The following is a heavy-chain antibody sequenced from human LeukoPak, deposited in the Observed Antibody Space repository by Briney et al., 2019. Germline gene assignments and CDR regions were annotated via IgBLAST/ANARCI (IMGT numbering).Heavy chain of an antibody. D-gene: IGHD2-2*02. CDR1: GYTFTGYY. V-gene: IGHV1-2*02. CDR3: AREVSPPSPYCSSTSCYTRLLGMDV. Sequence: GASVKVSCKASGYTFTGYYMHWVRPAPGQGLEWMGWINPNSGGTNYAQKFQGRVTMTRDTSISTAYMELSRLRSDDTAVYYCAREVSPPSPYCSSTSCYTRLLGMDVWGQGTTVTVSS. CDR2: INPNSGGT. J-gene: IGHJ6*02.